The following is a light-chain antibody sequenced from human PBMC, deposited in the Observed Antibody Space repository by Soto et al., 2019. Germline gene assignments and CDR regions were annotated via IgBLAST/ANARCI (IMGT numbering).Light chain of an antibody. CDR1: QSVSTN. J-gene: IGKJ1*01. CDR2: GAS. V-gene: IGKV3-15*01. CDR3: QQFNKRPQT. Sequence: EIVMTQSPATLSVSPVERATLSCRASQSVSTNLAWYQQKPGQAPRLLIYGASTRATGIPARFSGSGSGTEFTLTISSLQSEDFAVYYCQQFNKRPQTFGQGTKVDI.